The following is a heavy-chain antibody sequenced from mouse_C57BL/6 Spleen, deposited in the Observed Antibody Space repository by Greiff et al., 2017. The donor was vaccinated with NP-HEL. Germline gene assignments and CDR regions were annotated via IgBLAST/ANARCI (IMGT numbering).Heavy chain of an antibody. Sequence: QVQLQQPGAELVRPGTSVKLSCKASGYTFTSYWMHWVKQRPGQGLEWIGVIDPSDSYTNYNQKFKGKATLTVDTSSSTAYMQLSSLTSEDSAVYYCARSDSHLAYWGQGTLVTVSA. CDR1: GYTFTSYW. CDR2: IDPSDSYT. J-gene: IGHJ3*01. V-gene: IGHV1-59*01. D-gene: IGHD2-12*01. CDR3: ARSDSHLAY.